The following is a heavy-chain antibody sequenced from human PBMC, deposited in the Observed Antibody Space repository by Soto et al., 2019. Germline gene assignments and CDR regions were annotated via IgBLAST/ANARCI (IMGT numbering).Heavy chain of an antibody. Sequence: QVQLQQWGAGLLKPSETLSLTCAVYSGSFSGYYWSWIRQPPGKGLEWIGEINHSGSTNYNPSLKSRVTITVDTAKNQFSLKLSSVTAADTAVYYCARGLTTVTTRRGSKFDYGGQGTLVTVSS. CDR1: SGSFSGYY. J-gene: IGHJ4*02. CDR3: ARGLTTVTTRRGSKFDY. CDR2: INHSGST. D-gene: IGHD4-4*01. V-gene: IGHV4-34*01.